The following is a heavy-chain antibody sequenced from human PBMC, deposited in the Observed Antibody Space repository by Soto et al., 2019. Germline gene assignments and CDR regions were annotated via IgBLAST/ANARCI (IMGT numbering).Heavy chain of an antibody. CDR1: GFTFRSFT. CDR2: ISSNSAYI. J-gene: IGHJ5*02. V-gene: IGHV3-21*01. D-gene: IGHD6-13*01. CDR3: TRDASRDSSARGWFDP. Sequence: GGSLRLSCAATGFTFRSFTTNWVRQAPGKGLEWVSTISSNSAYIYYTDALRGRFTISRDNAKNSLHLQMNSLRAEDTAVYYCTRDASRDSSARGWFDPWGPGTMVTVSS.